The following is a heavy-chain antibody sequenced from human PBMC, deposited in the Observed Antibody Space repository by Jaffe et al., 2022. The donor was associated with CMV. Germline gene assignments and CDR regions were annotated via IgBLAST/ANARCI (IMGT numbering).Heavy chain of an antibody. Sequence: EVQLVESGGGLVQPGGSLRLSCAASGFTFSSYWMSWVRQAPGKGLEWVANIKQDGSEKYYVDSVKGRFTISRDNAKNSLYLQMNSLRAEDTAVYYCARGWRWLQFPFDYWGQGTLVTVSS. V-gene: IGHV3-7*03. CDR2: IKQDGSEK. CDR1: GFTFSSYW. J-gene: IGHJ4*02. D-gene: IGHD2-21*01. CDR3: ARGWRWLQFPFDY.